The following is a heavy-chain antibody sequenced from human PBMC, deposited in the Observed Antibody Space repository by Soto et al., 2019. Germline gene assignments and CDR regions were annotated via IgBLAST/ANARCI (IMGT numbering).Heavy chain of an antibody. CDR1: GFTFSSYA. D-gene: IGHD1-26*01. V-gene: IGHV3-23*01. CDR2: ISGSGGST. Sequence: EVQLLESGGGLVQPGGSLRLSCAASGFTFSSYAMRWVRQAPVKGLEWVSAISGSGGSTYYADSVKGRFTISRDNSKNXLYLXXNSXRAEXXAXXXXXXRGSGSYYDYWGQGTLVTVSS. J-gene: IGHJ4*02. CDR3: XXRGSGSYYDY.